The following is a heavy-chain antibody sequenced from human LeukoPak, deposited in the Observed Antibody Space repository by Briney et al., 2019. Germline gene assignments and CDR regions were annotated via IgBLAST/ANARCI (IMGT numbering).Heavy chain of an antibody. CDR3: GKDLAGGALDV. Sequence: GGSLRLSCAASQFIFTYYAIHWVRQAPGKGVEWVTSLSYDGGNKHYADSVKGRFTVSRDSSKNTVYLQMNGLTTADTAVYHCGKDLAGGALDVWGQGTTVTVS. V-gene: IGHV3-30-3*01. J-gene: IGHJ6*02. D-gene: IGHD4/OR15-4a*01. CDR1: QFIFTYYA. CDR2: LSYDGGNK.